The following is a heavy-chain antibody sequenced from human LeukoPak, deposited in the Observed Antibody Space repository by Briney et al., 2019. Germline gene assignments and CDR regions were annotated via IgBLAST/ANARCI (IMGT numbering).Heavy chain of an antibody. V-gene: IGHV4-39*01. CDR2: IYYSGST. J-gene: IGHJ6*02. CDR1: GGSISSSSYY. D-gene: IGHD3-3*01. CDR3: ARLGTYYDFWSGYYTGVPSYAKYYYGMDA. Sequence: SETLSLTCTVSGGSISSSSYYWGWIRQPPGKGLEWIGSIYYSGSTYYNPSLKSRVTISVDTSKNQFSLKLSSVTAADTAVYYCARLGTYYDFWSGYYTGVPSYAKYYYGMDAWGQGTTVTVSS.